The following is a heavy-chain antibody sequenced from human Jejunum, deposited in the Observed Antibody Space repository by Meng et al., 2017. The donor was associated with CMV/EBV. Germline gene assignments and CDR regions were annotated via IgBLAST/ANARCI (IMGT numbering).Heavy chain of an antibody. D-gene: IGHD3-10*01. CDR2: ISYKGDNK. Sequence: QVRLVESGGGVVQPGRSLRLSCAASGFTFSTYIIHWIRQAPGKGLEWVAFISYKGDNKYYADSVRGRFTISRDNSKNTLDLQMNSLRTEDTAVYYCTKDQVLLWGQGTLVTVSS. CDR1: GFTFSTYI. V-gene: IGHV3-30*18. CDR3: TKDQVLL. J-gene: IGHJ4*02.